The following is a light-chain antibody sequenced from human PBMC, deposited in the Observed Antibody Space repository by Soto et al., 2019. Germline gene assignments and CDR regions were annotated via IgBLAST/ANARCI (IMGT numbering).Light chain of an antibody. CDR3: QAWGTALPVV. Sequence: QPVLTQSPSASASLGTSVRLTCSLNNGPNNYAIAWHQQQPEKGPRYLMRINSDGSHIRGDGIPDRFSGSSFGAERYLSISSLQSDDEADYYCQAWGTALPVVFGGGTKLTVL. CDR1: NGPNNYA. J-gene: IGLJ2*01. V-gene: IGLV4-69*02. CDR2: INSDGSH.